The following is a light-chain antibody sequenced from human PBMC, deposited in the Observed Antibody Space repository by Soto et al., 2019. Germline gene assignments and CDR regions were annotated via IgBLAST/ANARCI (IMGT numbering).Light chain of an antibody. Sequence: IRLTQSPTSLIASVGDRVTSTCQASQYVGNYLNWYQQKPGEPPRLLISGASNLEPGVPARFSGSGSGAEFTFIISDLQPEDVATSFCQQYDNIILSFGGGTKVEI. J-gene: IGKJ4*01. V-gene: IGKV1-33*01. CDR3: QQYDNIILS. CDR2: GAS. CDR1: QYVGNY.